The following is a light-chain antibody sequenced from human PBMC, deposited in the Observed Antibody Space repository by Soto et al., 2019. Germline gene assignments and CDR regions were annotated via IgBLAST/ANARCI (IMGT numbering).Light chain of an antibody. CDR1: SSDVGRYNY. CDR2: GVT. CDR3: CSFAGSYPYV. Sequence: QSALTQPRSVSGSPGQSVTISCTGTSSDVGRYNYVSWYQQHPGKVPRLVIYGVTQRPSGVPDRFSASRSGNTASLTISGLQAEDEADYYCCSFAGSYPYVFGTGTKVTVL. J-gene: IGLJ1*01. V-gene: IGLV2-11*01.